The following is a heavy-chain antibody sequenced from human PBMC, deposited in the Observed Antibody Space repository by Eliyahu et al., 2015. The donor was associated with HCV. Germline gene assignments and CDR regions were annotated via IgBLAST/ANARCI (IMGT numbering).Heavy chain of an antibody. J-gene: IGHJ2*01. Sequence: EVQVVESGGGLVQPGRSLRLSCSASGFPFDDYSMHWVRQAPGRGLEWVSGINWSGGNIGYADSVKGRFTISRDNAKNSLYLQMSSLRADDTALYYCARDWADVLTGYAYFYFDLWGRGTLVTVSS. CDR1: GFPFDDYS. D-gene: IGHD3-9*01. V-gene: IGHV3-9*01. CDR3: ARDWADVLTGYAYFYFDL. CDR2: INWSGGNI.